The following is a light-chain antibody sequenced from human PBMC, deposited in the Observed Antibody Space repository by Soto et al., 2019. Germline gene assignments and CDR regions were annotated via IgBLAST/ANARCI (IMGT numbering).Light chain of an antibody. V-gene: IGKV1-12*01. Sequence: DIQMTQSPSSVSASVGDRVTITCRASQAIDNWLAWYQQKPGKSPKILIYSASTLQDGVPSRFSGRGYGTDFTLTISDLQPEDFATCFCQRTNSFPPYTFGQGTKLEI. CDR1: QAIDNW. CDR3: QRTNSFPPYT. J-gene: IGKJ2*01. CDR2: SAS.